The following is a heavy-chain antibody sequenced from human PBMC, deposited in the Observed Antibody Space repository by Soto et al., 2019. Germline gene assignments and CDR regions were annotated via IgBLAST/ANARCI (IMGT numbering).Heavy chain of an antibody. V-gene: IGHV4-30-4*01. J-gene: IGHJ4*02. CDR1: GGSISSGDYY. D-gene: IGHD3-10*01. CDR3: ARASFGDCYDY. CDR2: IYYSGST. Sequence: QVQLQESGPGLVKPSQTLSLTCTVSGGSISSGDYYWSWIRQPPGKGLEWIGYIYYSGSTYYNPSLKRXXTXSXXTSKNQFSLKLSSVTAADTAVYYCARASFGDCYDYWGQGTLVTVSS.